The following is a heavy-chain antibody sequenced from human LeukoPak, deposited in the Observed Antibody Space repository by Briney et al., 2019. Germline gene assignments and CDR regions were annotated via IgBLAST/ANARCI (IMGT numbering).Heavy chain of an antibody. CDR1: GYTFTCYY. CDR2: INPNSGGT. V-gene: IGHV1-2*02. J-gene: IGHJ5*02. D-gene: IGHD6-13*01. CDR3: ARDSSSRKNNWFDP. Sequence: GASVKVSCKASGYTFTCYYMHRVRQAPGQGLEWMGWINPNSGGTNYAQKFQGRVTMTRDTSISTAYMELSRLRSDDTAVYYCARDSSSRKNNWFDPWGQGTLVTVSS.